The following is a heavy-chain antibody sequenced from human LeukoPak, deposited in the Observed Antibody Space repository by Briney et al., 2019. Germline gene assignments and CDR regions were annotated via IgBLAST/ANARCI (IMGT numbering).Heavy chain of an antibody. CDR3: ARPYYYGSGSWAD. V-gene: IGHV4-39*01. D-gene: IGHD3-10*01. J-gene: IGHJ4*02. CDR2: IHYSGST. CDR1: GGSISSSSYY. Sequence: SETLSLTCTVSGGSISSSSYYWGWIRQPPGKGLEWIGSIHYSGSTYYNPSLKSRVTISVDTSKNQFSLKLSSVTAADTAVNYCARPYYYGSGSWADWGQGTLVTVSS.